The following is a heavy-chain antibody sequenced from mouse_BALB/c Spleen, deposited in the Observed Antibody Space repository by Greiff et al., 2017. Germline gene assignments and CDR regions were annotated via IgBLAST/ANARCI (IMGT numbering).Heavy chain of an antibody. D-gene: IGHD1-1*01. CDR3: ARGEDYYYGSSPFAY. CDR1: GFTFSSYA. CDR2: ISSGGST. V-gene: IGHV5-6-5*01. J-gene: IGHJ3*01. Sequence: EVHLVESGGGLVKPGGSLKLSCAASGFTFSSYAMSWVRQTPEKRLEWVASISSGGSTYYPDSVKGRFTISRDNARNILYLQMSSLRSEDTAMYYCARGEDYYYGSSPFAYWGQGTLVTVSA.